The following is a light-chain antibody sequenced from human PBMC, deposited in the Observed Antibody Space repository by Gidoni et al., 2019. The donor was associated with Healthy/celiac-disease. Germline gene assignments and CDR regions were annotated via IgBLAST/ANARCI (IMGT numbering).Light chain of an antibody. CDR1: SSNIGSNT. J-gene: IGLJ2*01. CDR2: SNN. Sequence: QSVLTQPPSASGTPGQRVTISCSGSSSNIGSNTVNWYPQLPGTAPKLLIYSNNQRPSGVLDRFSGSKSGTSASLAISGLQSEDEADYYCAAWDDSLNGVVFGGGTKLTVL. V-gene: IGLV1-44*01. CDR3: AAWDDSLNGVV.